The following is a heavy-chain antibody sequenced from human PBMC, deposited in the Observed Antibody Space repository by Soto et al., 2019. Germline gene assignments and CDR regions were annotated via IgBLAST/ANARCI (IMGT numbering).Heavy chain of an antibody. V-gene: IGHV1-18*01. CDR1: GYTFTSYG. CDR3: ARDQNWGGQLVRDYYYYYGMDV. CDR2: ISAYNGNT. Sequence: ASVKVSCKASGYTFTSYGISWVRQAPGQGLEWMGWISAYNGNTNYAQKLQGRVTMTTDTSTSTAYMELRSLRSDDTAVYYCARDQNWGGQLVRDYYYYYGMDVWGQGTTVTVSS. J-gene: IGHJ6*02. D-gene: IGHD6-13*01.